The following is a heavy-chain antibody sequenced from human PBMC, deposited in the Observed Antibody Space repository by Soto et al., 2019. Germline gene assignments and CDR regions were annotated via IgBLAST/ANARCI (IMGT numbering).Heavy chain of an antibody. CDR3: ARNWHNDY. Sequence: PSETESITCTVSTGSIRTSSYYLFCIRLLSGKGLEWIWGFYYSGSTYYNPSLKSRVPISVDTSKNQFSLNLSSVIAADTAVYYCARNWHNDYCSQRTLVTVSS. J-gene: IGHJ4*02. CDR1: TGSIRTSSYY. V-gene: IGHV4-39*01. D-gene: IGHD1-1*01. CDR2: FYYSGST.